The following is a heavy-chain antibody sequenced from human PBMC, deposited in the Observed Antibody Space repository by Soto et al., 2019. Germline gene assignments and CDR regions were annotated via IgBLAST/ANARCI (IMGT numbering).Heavy chain of an antibody. Sequence: SETLSLTCTVSGGSISSYYWSWIRQPPGKGLEWIGYIYYSGSTNYNPSLKSRVTISVDTSKNQFSLKLSSVTAADTAVYYCARGNKNGLRYFDTFDYWGQGTQVTVSS. CDR1: GGSISSYY. CDR2: IYYSGST. CDR3: ARGNKNGLRYFDTFDY. V-gene: IGHV4-59*01. J-gene: IGHJ4*02. D-gene: IGHD3-9*01.